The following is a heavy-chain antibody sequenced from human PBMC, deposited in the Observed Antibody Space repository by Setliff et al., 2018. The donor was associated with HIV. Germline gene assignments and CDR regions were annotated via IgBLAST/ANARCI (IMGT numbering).Heavy chain of an antibody. CDR1: GASFVGDNH. CDR3: ARARSDWYNVRPYYFDL. CDR2: FMYTDIHYVNYLN. V-gene: IGHV4-30-4*01. D-gene: IGHD6-19*01. J-gene: IGHJ4*02. Sequence: SETLSLTCAVSGASFVGDNHWSWVRQTPERGLEWISYFMYTDIHYVNYLNYRNPSLASRLSISVDKSKNQFSLTLSSVTAADTAVYYCARARSDWYNVRPYYFDLGGQGTPVTVSS.